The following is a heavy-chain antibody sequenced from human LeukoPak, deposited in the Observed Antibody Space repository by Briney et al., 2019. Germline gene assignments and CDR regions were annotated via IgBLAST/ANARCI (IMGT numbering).Heavy chain of an antibody. Sequence: GGSLGLSCAASGFTFSSYWMSWVRQAPGKGLEWVANIKQDGSEKYYVDSVKGRFTISRDNAKNSLYLQMNSLRAEDTAVYYCARDRRITMVRGVIIMFDPWGQGTLVTVSS. CDR1: GFTFSSYW. J-gene: IGHJ5*02. D-gene: IGHD3-10*01. V-gene: IGHV3-7*01. CDR2: IKQDGSEK. CDR3: ARDRRITMVRGVIIMFDP.